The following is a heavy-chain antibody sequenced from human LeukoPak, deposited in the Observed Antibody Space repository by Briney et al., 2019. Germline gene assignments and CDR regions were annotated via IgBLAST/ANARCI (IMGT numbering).Heavy chain of an antibody. J-gene: IGHJ4*02. Sequence: PGGSLRLSCAASGFTFSSYGMHWVRQAPGKGLEWVGRIKSKTDGGTTDYAAPVKGRFTISRDDSKNTLYLQMNSLKTEDTAVYYCTTEYNWNDVNDYWGQGTLVTVSS. V-gene: IGHV3-15*01. CDR1: GFTFSSYG. CDR2: IKSKTDGGTT. D-gene: IGHD1-20*01. CDR3: TTEYNWNDVNDY.